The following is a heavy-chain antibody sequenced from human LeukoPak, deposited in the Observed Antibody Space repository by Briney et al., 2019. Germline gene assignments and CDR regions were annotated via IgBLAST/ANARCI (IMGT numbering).Heavy chain of an antibody. J-gene: IGHJ4*02. CDR3: ATPFHYYDSSGGYFDY. D-gene: IGHD3-22*01. CDR2: IIPIFGTA. V-gene: IGHV1-69*05. CDR1: GGIFSSYA. Sequence: SVKVSCKASGGIFSSYAISWVRQAPGQGLEWMGGIIPIFGTANYAQKFQGRVTITTDESTSTAYMELSSLRSEDTAVYYCATPFHYYDSSGGYFDYWGQGTLVTVSS.